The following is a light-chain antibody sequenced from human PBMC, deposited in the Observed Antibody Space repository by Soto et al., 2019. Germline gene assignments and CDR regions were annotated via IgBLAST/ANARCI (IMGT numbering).Light chain of an antibody. J-gene: IGKJ3*01. CDR1: QSVSSSY. CDR2: GAS. CDR3: QQYGSSPGVT. V-gene: IGKV3-20*01. Sequence: EIVLTQSPGTLSLSPGERATLSCRASQSVSSSYLAWYQQKPGQAPRLLIYGASSRATGIPDRFSGSGSGTDFRLTISRLEPEDFPVYYCQQYGSSPGVTFGPGTQVDIK.